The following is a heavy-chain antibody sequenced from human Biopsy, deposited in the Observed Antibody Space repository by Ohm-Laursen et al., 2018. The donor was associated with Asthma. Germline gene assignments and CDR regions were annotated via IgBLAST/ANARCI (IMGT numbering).Heavy chain of an antibody. D-gene: IGHD3-22*01. Sequence: GSLRLSCAATGFAVSRDHMFWVRQAPGKGLEWVSVICSGGTPHTADSVRGRFTISRDYSKNTLYLQMHSLRAEDTAVYYCARGDSSNWSHYYFDYWGQGTLVTVSS. CDR3: ARGDSSNWSHYYFDY. J-gene: IGHJ4*02. CDR2: ICSGGTP. V-gene: IGHV3-53*01. CDR1: GFAVSRDH.